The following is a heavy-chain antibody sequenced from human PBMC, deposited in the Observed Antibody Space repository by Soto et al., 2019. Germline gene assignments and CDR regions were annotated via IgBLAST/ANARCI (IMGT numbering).Heavy chain of an antibody. V-gene: IGHV3-23*01. CDR1: GFTFSSYA. J-gene: IGHJ3*02. CDR2: ISGSGGST. CDR3: AKDRYNDLEAYSGYDSDAFDI. D-gene: IGHD5-12*01. Sequence: GGSLRLSCAASGFTFSSYAMSWVRQAPGKGLEWVSAISGSGGSTYYADSVKGRFTISRDNSKNTLLLQMNGLRAEDTAVYYCAKDRYNDLEAYSGYDSDAFDIWGQGTMVTVSS.